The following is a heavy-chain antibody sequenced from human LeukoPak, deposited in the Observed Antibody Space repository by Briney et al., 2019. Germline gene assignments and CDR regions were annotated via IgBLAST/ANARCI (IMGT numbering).Heavy chain of an antibody. CDR3: ARGTDDYGVDY. V-gene: IGHV4-31*03. CDR1: GGSISSGGYY. J-gene: IGHJ4*02. Sequence: RPSQTLSLTCTVSGGSISSGGYYWSWIRQHPRKGLEWIGYIYYSGSTYYNPSLMSRVTISVHTSKNQFSRKLSSVTAADTAVYYCARGTDDYGVDYWGQGTLVTVSS. CDR2: IYYSGST. D-gene: IGHD4-17*01.